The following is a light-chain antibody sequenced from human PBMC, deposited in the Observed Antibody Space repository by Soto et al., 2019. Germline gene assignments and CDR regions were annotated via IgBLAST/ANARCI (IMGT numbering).Light chain of an antibody. J-gene: IGLJ2*01. V-gene: IGLV2-14*01. CDR3: SSYTRSSTLVV. CDR2: DVS. Sequence: QSALTQPASVSGSPGQSITISCTGTSSDVGGYNYVSWYQQHPGKAPKLMIYDVSNRPSGVSNRFSGPKSGNTASLTISGLQAEDDAAYYCSSYTRSSTLVVFGGGTQLTVL. CDR1: SSDVGGYNY.